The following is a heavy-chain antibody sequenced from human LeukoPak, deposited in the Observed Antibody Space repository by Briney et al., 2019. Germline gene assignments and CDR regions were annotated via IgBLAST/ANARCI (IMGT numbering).Heavy chain of an antibody. J-gene: IGHJ4*02. CDR2: MNPDSGNT. V-gene: IGHV1-8*01. Sequence: ASVKVSCEASGYTFTSYDINWVRQATGQGPEWMGWMNPDSGNTGYAQKFQGRVTLTRDTSISTAYMELSSLRSDDTAVYYCARVGQMFSGSYFDWGQGTLVTVSS. CDR1: GYTFTSYD. CDR3: ARVGQMFSGSYFD. D-gene: IGHD1-26*01.